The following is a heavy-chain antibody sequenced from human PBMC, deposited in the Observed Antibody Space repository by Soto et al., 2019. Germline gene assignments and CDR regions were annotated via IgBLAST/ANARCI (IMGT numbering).Heavy chain of an antibody. V-gene: IGHV1-58*01. J-gene: IGHJ4*02. CDR2: IVVGSGNT. Sequence: GASVKVSCKASGFTFTSSAVQWVRQARGQRLEWIGWIVVGSGNTNYAQKFQERVTITRDMSTSTAYMELSSLRSEDTAVYYCAADLSFWGVYYGFAYWGQGTLVTVSS. D-gene: IGHD3-3*01. CDR3: AADLSFWGVYYGFAY. CDR1: GFTFTSSA.